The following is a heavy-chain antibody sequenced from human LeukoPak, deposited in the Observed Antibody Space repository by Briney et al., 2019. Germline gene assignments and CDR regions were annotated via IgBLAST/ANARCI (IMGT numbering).Heavy chain of an antibody. CDR3: ARWPQQMAAGQQSDY. CDR2: ISSSSSYI. J-gene: IGHJ4*02. V-gene: IGHV3-21*01. D-gene: IGHD6-13*01. CDR1: GFTFSSYS. Sequence: GGSLRLSCAASGFTFSSYSMNWVRQAPGKGLEWVSSISSSSSYIYYADSVKGRFTISRDNAKNSLYLQMNSLRAEDTAVYYCARWPQQMAAGQQSDYWGQGTLVTVSP.